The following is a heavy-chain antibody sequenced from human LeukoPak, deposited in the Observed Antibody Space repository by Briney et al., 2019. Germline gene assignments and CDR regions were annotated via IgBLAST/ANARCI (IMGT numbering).Heavy chain of an antibody. CDR2: IIPIFGTA. CDR3: ARDSHSSGWTGDY. V-gene: IGHV1-69*13. CDR1: GGTFSSYA. J-gene: IGHJ4*02. Sequence: SVKLSCKASGGTFSSYAIDWVGQAPGQGLEWMGGIIPIFGTANYAQKLQGRVTITADESTSTAYMELSSLRSEDTAVYYCARDSHSSGWTGDYWGQGTLVTVSS. D-gene: IGHD6-19*01.